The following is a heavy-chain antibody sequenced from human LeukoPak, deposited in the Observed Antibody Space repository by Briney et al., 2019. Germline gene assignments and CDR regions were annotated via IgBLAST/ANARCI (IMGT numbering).Heavy chain of an antibody. J-gene: IGHJ6*02. Sequence: SETLSLTCTVSGASISSYYWSWIRQPPGKGLEWIGYIYYSGSTSYNPSLKSRVTISVDTSKNQFSLKLSSVTAADTAVYYCARLSRYTHGYYYYGMDVWGQGTTVTVSS. CDR2: IYYSGST. CDR3: ARLSRYTHGYYYYGMDV. CDR1: GASISSYY. V-gene: IGHV4-59*08. D-gene: IGHD5-12*01.